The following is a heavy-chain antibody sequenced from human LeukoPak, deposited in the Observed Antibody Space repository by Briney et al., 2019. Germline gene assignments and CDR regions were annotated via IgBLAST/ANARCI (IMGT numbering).Heavy chain of an antibody. V-gene: IGHV4-4*07. Sequence: PSETLSLTCTVSGGSISSYYWSWIRQPPGKGLEWIGRIYTSGSTNYNPSLKSRVTMSVDTSKNQFSLKLSSVTAADTAVYYFARLRAFLEWYTYDYWGQGTLVTVSS. CDR1: GGSISSYY. CDR3: ARLRAFLEWYTYDY. CDR2: IYTSGST. J-gene: IGHJ4*02. D-gene: IGHD3-3*02.